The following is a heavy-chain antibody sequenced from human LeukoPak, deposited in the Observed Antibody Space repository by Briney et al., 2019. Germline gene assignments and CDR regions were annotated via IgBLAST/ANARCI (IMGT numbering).Heavy chain of an antibody. Sequence: GGSLRLSCAASGFTFSSYEMNWVRQAPGKGLEWVSYISSSGSTIYYADSVKGRFTISRDNAKNTLFLEMNNLRADDTAVYFCARDPGYSNGWVFDYWGQGALVTVSS. CDR3: ARDPGYSNGWVFDY. CDR2: ISSSGSTI. CDR1: GFTFSSYE. V-gene: IGHV3-48*03. J-gene: IGHJ4*02. D-gene: IGHD6-19*01.